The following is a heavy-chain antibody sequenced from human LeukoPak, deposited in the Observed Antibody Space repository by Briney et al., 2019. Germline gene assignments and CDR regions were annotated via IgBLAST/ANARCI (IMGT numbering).Heavy chain of an antibody. D-gene: IGHD3-10*01. CDR3: AKDLVAGSYLEYFQH. V-gene: IGHV3-23*01. J-gene: IGHJ1*01. CDR1: GFTFSSYA. Sequence: GRSLRLSCAASGFTFSSYAMSWVRQAPGKGLEWVSAISGSGGSTYYADSVKGRFTISRDNSKNTLYLQMNSLRAEDTAVYYCAKDLVAGSYLEYFQHWGQGTLVTVSS. CDR2: ISGSGGST.